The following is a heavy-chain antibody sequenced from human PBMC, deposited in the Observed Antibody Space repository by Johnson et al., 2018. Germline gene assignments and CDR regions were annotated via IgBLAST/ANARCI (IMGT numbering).Heavy chain of an antibody. Sequence: VQLGQSGGGLAQPGGSLRLSCAVSGFTVSDNYMTWVRPAPGKGLEWVTVIFAGDTAYYTESVKGRFTISRDYSKKTVSLQMNRLRPEDTAVYYCASGYITGSDAFDIWGQGTMVAVSS. CDR2: IFAGDTA. V-gene: IGHV3-66*02. D-gene: IGHD6-19*01. CDR1: GFTVSDNY. J-gene: IGHJ3*02. CDR3: ASGYITGSDAFDI.